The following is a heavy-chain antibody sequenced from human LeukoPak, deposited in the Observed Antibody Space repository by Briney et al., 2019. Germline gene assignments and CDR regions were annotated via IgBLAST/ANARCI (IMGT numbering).Heavy chain of an antibody. CDR2: ISGSGDNK. CDR3: AKETGASYDYPLDY. V-gene: IGHV3-23*01. D-gene: IGHD5-18*01. J-gene: IGHJ4*02. Sequence: GGSLRLSCAASGFTFSSYTMSWVRQAPGTGLEWVSIISGSGDNKYHADSVKGRFTISRDNSKNTLYLQMNSLRDEDTAVYYCAKETGASYDYPLDYWGQGTLVTVSS. CDR1: GFTFSSYT.